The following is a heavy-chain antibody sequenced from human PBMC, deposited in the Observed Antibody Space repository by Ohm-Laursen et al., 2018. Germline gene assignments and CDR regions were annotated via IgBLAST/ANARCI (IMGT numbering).Heavy chain of an antibody. V-gene: IGHV3-30*18. D-gene: IGHD1-14*01. CDR2: ISYDGSNK. CDR3: AKVLAGGYYYYYGMDV. J-gene: IGHJ6*02. CDR1: GFTFSSYG. Sequence: SLRLSCAASGFTFSSYGMHWVRQAPGKGLEWVAVISYDGSNKYYADSVKGRFTISRDNSKNTLYLQMNSLRAEDTAVYYCAKVLAGGYYYYYGMDVWGQGTLVTVSS.